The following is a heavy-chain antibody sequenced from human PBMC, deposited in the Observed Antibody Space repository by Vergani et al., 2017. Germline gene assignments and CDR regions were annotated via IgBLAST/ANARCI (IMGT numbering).Heavy chain of an antibody. CDR2: ISSSSSYI. D-gene: IGHD3-22*01. V-gene: IGHV3-21*01. CDR1: GFTFSSYS. CDR3: ARGSHSSGSYGAFDI. Sequence: EVQLVESGGGLVQPGGSLRLSCAASGFTFSSYSMNWVRQAPGKGLEWVSSISSSSSYIYYADSVKGRFTISRDNAKNSLYLQMNSLRAEDTAVYYCARGSHSSGSYGAFDIWGQGTMVTVSS. J-gene: IGHJ3*02.